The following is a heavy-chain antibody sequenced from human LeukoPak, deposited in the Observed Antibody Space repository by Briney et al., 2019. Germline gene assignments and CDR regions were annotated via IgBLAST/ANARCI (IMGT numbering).Heavy chain of an antibody. CDR1: GYTLTELS. V-gene: IGHV1-24*01. CDR3: ATDLFSRWEVPGH. D-gene: IGHD1-26*01. Sequence: ASVKVSCKVSGYTLTELSMHWVRQAPGKGLEWMGGYDPADGELVYAQQFQGRVTMTEDRDADIAYMELRSLTSEDTAVYFCATDLFSRWEVPGHWGQGTVVTVSS. CDR2: YDPADGEL. J-gene: IGHJ4*02.